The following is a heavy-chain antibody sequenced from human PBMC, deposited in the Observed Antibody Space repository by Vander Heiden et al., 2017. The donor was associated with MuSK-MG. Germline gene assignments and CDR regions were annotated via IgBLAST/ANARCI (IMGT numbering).Heavy chain of an antibody. D-gene: IGHD3-3*01. Sequence: QVQLVQSGAEVKEPGASVKVSCKASGYTFTDYDINWVRQAPGQGLEWMGWMNPSSGDTGYAQKFQGRVTMTRDTSISTAYMEISCLRSEDTAVYFCAKKNYDYWSGYSSYLDDWGQGTLVIVSS. V-gene: IGHV1-8*02. CDR1: GYTFTDYD. J-gene: IGHJ4*02. CDR3: AKKNYDYWSGYSSYLDD. CDR2: MNPSSGDT.